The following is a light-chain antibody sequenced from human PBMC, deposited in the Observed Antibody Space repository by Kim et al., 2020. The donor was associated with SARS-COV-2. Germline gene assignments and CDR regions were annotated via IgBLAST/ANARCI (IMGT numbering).Light chain of an antibody. CDR2: AAT. CDR1: ISNY. Sequence: ISNYLAWYQQKPGKVPKLLIYAATTLQSGVPFRFSGSGLGTDFTLTITSLQPEDIAIYYCQRYDNVPFFGPGTKVDIK. V-gene: IGKV1-27*01. J-gene: IGKJ3*01. CDR3: QRYDNVPF.